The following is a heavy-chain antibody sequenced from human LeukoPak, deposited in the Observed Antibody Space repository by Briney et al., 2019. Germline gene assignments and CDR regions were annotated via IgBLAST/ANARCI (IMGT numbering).Heavy chain of an antibody. CDR3: ARGRRGAASGIDPLFDL. CDR2: ISYDGSNK. D-gene: IGHD6-13*01. CDR1: GFTFSSYA. V-gene: IGHV3-30-3*01. Sequence: PGGSLRLSCAASGFTFSSYAMHWVRQAPGEGLEWVAVISYDGSNKYYADSVKGRFTISRDNSKNTLYLQMNSLRAEDTAVYYCARGRRGAASGIDPLFDLWGQGTLVTVSS. J-gene: IGHJ4*02.